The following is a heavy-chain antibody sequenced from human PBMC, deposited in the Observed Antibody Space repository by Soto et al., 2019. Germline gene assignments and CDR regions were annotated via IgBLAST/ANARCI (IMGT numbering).Heavy chain of an antibody. J-gene: IGHJ4*02. Sequence: GGSLRLSCAASGFTFDDYAMHWVRQAPGKGLEWVSGISWNSGSIGYADSVKGRFTISRDNAKNSLYLQMNSLRAEDTALYYCAKDRNIVATWFDYWGQGTLVTVSS. D-gene: IGHD5-12*01. CDR1: GFTFDDYA. CDR3: AKDRNIVATWFDY. CDR2: ISWNSGSI. V-gene: IGHV3-9*01.